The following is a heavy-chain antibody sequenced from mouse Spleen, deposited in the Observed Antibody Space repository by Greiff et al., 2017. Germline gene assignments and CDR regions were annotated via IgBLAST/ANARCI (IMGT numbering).Heavy chain of an antibody. J-gene: IGHJ3*01. CDR2: INTSIGYI. Sequence: VHLVESGAELAKPGASVKLSCKASGYTLTRYWMHWGKQRPGQGLEWIGYINTSIGYIKYNQKFKDKATLTADKSSSTAYMQLSSLTYEDSAVYYCAKGRFAYWGQGTLVTVSA. V-gene: IGHV1-7*01. CDR1: GYTLTRYW. CDR3: AKGRFAY.